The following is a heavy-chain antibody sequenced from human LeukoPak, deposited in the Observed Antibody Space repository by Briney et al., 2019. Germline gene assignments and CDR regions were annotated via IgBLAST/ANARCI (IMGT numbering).Heavy chain of an antibody. CDR3: ARAYCTNGVCFWFDP. Sequence: ASVKVSCKASGYTFTSYDINWVRLATGQGLEWMGWMNPNSGNTGYAQKFQGRVTMTRNTSISTAYMELSSLRSEDTAVYYCARAYCTNGVCFWFDPWGQGTLVTVSS. D-gene: IGHD2-8*01. CDR2: MNPNSGNT. V-gene: IGHV1-8*01. CDR1: GYTFTSYD. J-gene: IGHJ5*01.